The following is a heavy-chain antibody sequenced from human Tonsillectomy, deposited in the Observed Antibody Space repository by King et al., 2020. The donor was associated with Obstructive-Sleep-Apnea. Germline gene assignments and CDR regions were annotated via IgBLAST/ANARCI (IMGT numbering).Heavy chain of an antibody. Sequence: VQLQQWGAGLLKPSETLSLTCAVYVGAFSGYYWSWIRQPPGKGLEWIGEINHSGSTNYNPSPQSLVTISVDTSKNQFSLKLSSVTAADTAVYYCARAGWVELPQPFDYWGQGTLVTVSS. CDR1: VGAFSGYY. CDR2: INHSGST. CDR3: ARAGWVELPQPFDY. D-gene: IGHD1-7*01. V-gene: IGHV4-34*01. J-gene: IGHJ4*02.